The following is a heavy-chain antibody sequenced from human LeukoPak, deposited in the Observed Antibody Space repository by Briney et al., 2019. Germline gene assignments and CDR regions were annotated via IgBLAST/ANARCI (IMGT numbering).Heavy chain of an antibody. Sequence: PGGSLRLSCAASGFTFSTYWMSWVRQAPGKGLEWVANIKQDGSEKYYVDSVKGRFTISRDNAKNSLYLQMNSLRAEDTAVYYCAKDLETYYYGSGSYAAFDYWGQGTLVTVSS. CDR3: AKDLETYYYGSGSYAAFDY. CDR2: IKQDGSEK. CDR1: GFTFSTYW. J-gene: IGHJ4*02. V-gene: IGHV3-7*03. D-gene: IGHD3-10*01.